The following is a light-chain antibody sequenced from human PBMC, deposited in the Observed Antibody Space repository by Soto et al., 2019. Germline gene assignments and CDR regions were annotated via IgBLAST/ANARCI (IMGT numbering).Light chain of an antibody. J-gene: IGLJ1*01. CDR1: SSDVGGYNY. Sequence: QSALTQPASVSGSPGQSITISCTGTSSDVGGYNYVSWYQQHPGKAPKLMIYDVSNRPSGVSNRFSGSKSGNTASLTISGLQAEDAADYYRSSYTSSSTLYVFGTGTKLTVL. V-gene: IGLV2-14*01. CDR3: SSYTSSSTLYV. CDR2: DVS.